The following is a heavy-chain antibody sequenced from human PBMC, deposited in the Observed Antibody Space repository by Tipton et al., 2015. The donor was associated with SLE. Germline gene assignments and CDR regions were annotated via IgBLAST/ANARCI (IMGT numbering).Heavy chain of an antibody. D-gene: IGHD6-13*01. J-gene: IGHJ5*02. V-gene: IGHV4-4*08. Sequence: TLSLTCAVYGGSFSGYYWSWIRQPPGKGLEWIGYIYTSGSTNYNPSLKSRVTISVDTSKNQFSLKLSSVTAADTAVYYCARSSSSWYFWFDPWGQGTLVTVSS. CDR1: GGSFSGYY. CDR2: IYTSGST. CDR3: ARSSSSWYFWFDP.